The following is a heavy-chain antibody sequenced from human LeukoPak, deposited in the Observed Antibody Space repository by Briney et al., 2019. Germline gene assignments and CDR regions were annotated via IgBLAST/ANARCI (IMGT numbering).Heavy chain of an antibody. Sequence: PGGSLRLSCTTSGFTFSSSWMSWVRQAPGRGLDWVASIRQDGSQKYYVDSVKGRFTISRDNAENSLYLQMNSLRAEDTAVYYCARGLNWNYGWFDPWGQGTLVTVSS. CDR2: IRQDGSQK. J-gene: IGHJ5*02. V-gene: IGHV3-7*01. D-gene: IGHD1-7*01. CDR3: ARGLNWNYGWFDP. CDR1: GFTFSSSW.